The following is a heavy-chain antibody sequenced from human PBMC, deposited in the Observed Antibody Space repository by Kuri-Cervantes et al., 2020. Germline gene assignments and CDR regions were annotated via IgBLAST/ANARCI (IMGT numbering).Heavy chain of an antibody. CDR2: IYYSGST. CDR3: ASAMDYYEAFDY. D-gene: IGHD3-16*01. J-gene: IGHJ4*02. CDR1: GGSISSYY. Sequence: SETLSLTCTVSGGSISSYYWSWIRQPPGKGLEWIGYIYYSGSTNYNPSLKSRVTISVDTSKNQFSLKLSFVTAADTAVYYCASAMDYYEAFDYWGQGTLVTVSS. V-gene: IGHV4-59*12.